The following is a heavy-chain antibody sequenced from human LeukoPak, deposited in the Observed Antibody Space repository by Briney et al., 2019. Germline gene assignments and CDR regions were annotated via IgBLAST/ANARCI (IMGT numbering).Heavy chain of an antibody. D-gene: IGHD1-26*01. CDR3: ARGASGTLYDAFDI. CDR2: IYYSGST. V-gene: IGHV4-59*01. Sequence: PSETLSLTCTVSGGSISSYYWSWIRQPPGKGLERIGYIYYSGSTNYNPSLKSRVTISVDTSKNQFSLKLSSVTAADTAVYYCARGASGTLYDAFDIWGRGTMVTVSS. J-gene: IGHJ3*02. CDR1: GGSISSYY.